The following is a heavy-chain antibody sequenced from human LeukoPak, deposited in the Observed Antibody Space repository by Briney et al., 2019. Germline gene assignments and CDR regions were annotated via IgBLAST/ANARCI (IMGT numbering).Heavy chain of an antibody. CDR3: ARGIIAAAGTGAFDI. J-gene: IGHJ3*02. V-gene: IGHV4-30-4*08. Sequence: SETLSLTCTVSGGSISSGDYYWSWIRQPPGKGLEWIGYIYYSGSTYYNPSLKSRVTISVDTSKNQFSLKLSSVTAADTAVYYCARGIIAAAGTGAFDIWGQGTMVTVSS. CDR1: GGSISSGDYY. CDR2: IYYSGST. D-gene: IGHD6-13*01.